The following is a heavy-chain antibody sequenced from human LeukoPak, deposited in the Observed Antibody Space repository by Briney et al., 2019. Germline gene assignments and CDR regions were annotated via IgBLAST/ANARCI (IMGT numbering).Heavy chain of an antibody. CDR1: GYTFTGYY. V-gene: IGHV1-2*04. D-gene: IGHD2-15*01. CDR2: INPNSGGT. CDR3: ARDLEGYCSGGSCYNLVGFDY. J-gene: IGHJ4*02. Sequence: VASVKVSCKASGYTFTGYYMHWVRQAPGQVLEWMGWINPNSGGTNYAQKFQGWVTMTRDTSISTAYMELSRLRSDDTAVYYCARDLEGYCSGGSCYNLVGFDYWGQGTLVTVSS.